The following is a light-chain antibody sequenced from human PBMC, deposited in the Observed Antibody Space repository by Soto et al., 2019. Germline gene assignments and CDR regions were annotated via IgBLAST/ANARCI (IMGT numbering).Light chain of an antibody. CDR2: GAS. J-gene: IGKJ5*01. CDR3: QQYGSSGT. Sequence: EIVLTQSPGTLSLSPGERATLSCRASQSVSSDSLAWYQHKLGQAPRLLIYGASTRATGVPARFSGSGSGTDFTLTISRLEPEDFAVYYCQQYGSSGTFGQGTRLEIK. V-gene: IGKV3-20*01. CDR1: QSVSSDS.